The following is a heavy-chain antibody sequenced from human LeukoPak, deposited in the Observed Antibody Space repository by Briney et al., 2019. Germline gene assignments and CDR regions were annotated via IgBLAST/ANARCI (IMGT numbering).Heavy chain of an antibody. D-gene: IGHD3-22*01. CDR2: IIPMFDIT. J-gene: IGHJ4*02. CDR1: GGTFRSYA. V-gene: IGHV1-69*17. CDR3: AREESYYDSSGSLPMGY. Sequence: ASVKVSCKASGGTFRSYAISWVRQAPGQGLEWMGGIIPMFDITNYAQKFQGRVTIIADKSTSTAYMELSSLRSEDTAVYYCAREESYYDSSGSLPMGYWGQGTLVTVSS.